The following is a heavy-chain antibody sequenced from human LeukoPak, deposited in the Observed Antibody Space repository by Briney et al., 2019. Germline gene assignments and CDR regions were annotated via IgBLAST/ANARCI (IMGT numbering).Heavy chain of an antibody. CDR3: ARDIGGATYFDY. CDR1: GCSISSYY. D-gene: IGHD1-26*01. V-gene: IGHV4-59*01. CDR2: IYYSGNT. J-gene: IGHJ4*02. Sequence: SETLSLTCTASGCSISSYYWSWIRQPPGKGLEWIGHIYYSGNTNYNPSLKSRVTISVDTSKNQFSLKLSSVTAADTAAYYCARDIGGATYFDYWGQGTLVTVSS.